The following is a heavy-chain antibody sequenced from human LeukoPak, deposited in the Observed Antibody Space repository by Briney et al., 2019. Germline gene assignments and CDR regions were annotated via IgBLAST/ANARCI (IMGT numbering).Heavy chain of an antibody. Sequence: TMILSWAACGFTFSRDYMTGLRKTTGKGLEWVAGIKQGGTEKYYADSVKGRFTISRDNAKNSLYLQMNSLRAEDTAVYYCAREQGHIVFDYWGQGTLVTVSS. CDR1: GFTFSRDY. V-gene: IGHV3-7*01. D-gene: IGHD2-21*01. CDR3: AREQGHIVFDY. J-gene: IGHJ4*02. CDR2: IKQGGTEK.